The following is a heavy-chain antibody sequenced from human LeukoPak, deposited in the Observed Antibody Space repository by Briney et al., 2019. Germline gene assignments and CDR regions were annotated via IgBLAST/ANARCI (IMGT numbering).Heavy chain of an antibody. CDR1: GGSISSYY. CDR2: IYYSGGT. CDR3: ARKLRELPSYYSGMDV. J-gene: IGHJ6*02. V-gene: IGHV4-59*01. D-gene: IGHD2-15*01. Sequence: PSETLSLTCTVSGGSISSYYWSWIRQPPGKGLEWIGYIYYSGGTNYNPSLKSRVTILVDTSKNQFSLKLSSVTAADTAVSYRARKLRELPSYYSGMDVWGQGTTVTAS.